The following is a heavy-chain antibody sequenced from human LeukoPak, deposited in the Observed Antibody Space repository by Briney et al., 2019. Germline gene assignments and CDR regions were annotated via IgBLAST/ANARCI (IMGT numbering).Heavy chain of an antibody. V-gene: IGHV3-43*02. D-gene: IGHD3-10*01. CDR2: ISGDGGST. J-gene: IGHJ4*02. Sequence: GGSLRLSCAASGFTFDDYAMHWVRQAPGKGLEWVSLISGDGGSTYYADSVKGRFTISRDNSKNSLYLRMNSLRTEDTALYYCAKDMFSGSAGVCDYWGQGTLVTVSS. CDR1: GFTFDDYA. CDR3: AKDMFSGSAGVCDY.